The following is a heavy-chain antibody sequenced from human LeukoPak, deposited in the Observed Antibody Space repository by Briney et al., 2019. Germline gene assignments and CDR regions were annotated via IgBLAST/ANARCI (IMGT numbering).Heavy chain of an antibody. CDR1: GGSFSGYY. V-gene: IGHV4-34*01. Sequence: SETLSLTCAGYGGSFSGYYWSWIRQPPGKGMEWIGEINHSGRTNYNPSLKSRVTISVDTSKNQFSLKLSSVTAADTAVYYCARGAGWILRYFDYWGQGTLVTVSS. J-gene: IGHJ4*02. CDR3: ARGAGWILRYFDY. CDR2: INHSGRT. D-gene: IGHD3-9*01.